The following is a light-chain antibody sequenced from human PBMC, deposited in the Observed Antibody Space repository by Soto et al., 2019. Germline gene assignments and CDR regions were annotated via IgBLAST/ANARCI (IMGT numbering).Light chain of an antibody. Sequence: QSALAQPASVSGSPGQSITISSAGTNRDVGGYNYVSWYQQYPGKAPKLIIYEVTYRPSGVSNRFSGSKSGNTASLTISGLQAEDEADYYCSSYSSSSALDVIFGGGTKLTVL. CDR3: SSYSSSSALDVI. V-gene: IGLV2-14*01. CDR2: EVT. J-gene: IGLJ2*01. CDR1: NRDVGGYNY.